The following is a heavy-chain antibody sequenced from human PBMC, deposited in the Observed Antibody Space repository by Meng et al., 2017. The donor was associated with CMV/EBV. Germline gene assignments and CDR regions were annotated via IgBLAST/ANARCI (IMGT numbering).Heavy chain of an antibody. Sequence: ASVKVSCKASGYTFTSYDINWLRQATGQGLEWMGWMNPNSGNTGYAQKFQGRVTITRNTPISTAYMEPSSLRSEDTAVYYCARGPISPRYCSSTSCRYWFDPWGQGTLVTVSS. CDR1: GYTFTSYD. D-gene: IGHD2-2*01. J-gene: IGHJ5*02. CDR2: MNPNSGNT. V-gene: IGHV1-8*03. CDR3: ARGPISPRYCSSTSCRYWFDP.